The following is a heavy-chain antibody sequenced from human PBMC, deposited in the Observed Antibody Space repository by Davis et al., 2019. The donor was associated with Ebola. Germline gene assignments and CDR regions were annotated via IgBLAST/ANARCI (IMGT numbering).Heavy chain of an antibody. CDR2: TYYNSKWYN. Sequence: SQTLSLTRAISGDSVSINRGAWNWIRQSPSRGLEWLRRTYYNSKWYNDYAMSVKGRITINPDTSKNQFSLQLNSVTPEDTAVYYCARGFLRDGFDIWGQGTMITVSS. V-gene: IGHV6-1*01. CDR3: ARGFLRDGFDI. D-gene: IGHD3-3*01. CDR1: GDSVSINRGA. J-gene: IGHJ3*02.